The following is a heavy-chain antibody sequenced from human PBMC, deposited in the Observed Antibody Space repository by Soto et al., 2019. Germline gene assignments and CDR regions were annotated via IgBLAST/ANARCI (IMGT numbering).Heavy chain of an antibody. CDR2: IYYSGRT. D-gene: IGHD2-15*01. CDR3: ARQGYFSGGSCYWGHAFDI. J-gene: IGHJ3*02. CDR1: GGSISSYY. V-gene: IGHV4-59*08. Sequence: QVQLQESGPGLVKPSETLSLTCTVSGGSISSYYWSWIRQPPGKGLEWIGYIYYSGRTNYNPSLMCRATKSVAASKNPFCLKLSSVTAADTGVYYCARQGYFSGGSCYWGHAFDIWGQGRMVTVSS.